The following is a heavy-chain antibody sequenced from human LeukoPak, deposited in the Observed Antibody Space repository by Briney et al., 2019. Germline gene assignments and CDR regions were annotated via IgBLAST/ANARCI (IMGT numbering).Heavy chain of an antibody. D-gene: IGHD3-9*01. CDR3: AKEAECYDILTGYQY. CDR1: GFTFSSYG. CDR2: ISYDGSNK. Sequence: GGSLRLSCAASGFTFSSYGMHWVRQAPGKGLEWVAVISYDGSNKYYADSVKGRFTISRDNSKNTLYLQMNSLRAEDTAVYYCAKEAECYDILTGYQYWGQGTLVTVSS. V-gene: IGHV3-30*18. J-gene: IGHJ4*02.